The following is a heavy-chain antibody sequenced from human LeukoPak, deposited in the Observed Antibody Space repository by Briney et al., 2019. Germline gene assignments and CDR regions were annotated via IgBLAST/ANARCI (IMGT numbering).Heavy chain of an antibody. Sequence: ASVKVSCKASGYTFTSYYMHWVRQAPGQGLEWMGGIIPIFGTANYAQKFQGRVTITADESTSTAYMELSSLRSEDTAVYYCARVLSDGDYDSYFDYWGQGTLVTVSS. CDR1: GYTFTSYY. CDR3: ARVLSDGDYDSYFDY. D-gene: IGHD4-17*01. CDR2: IIPIFGTA. J-gene: IGHJ4*02. V-gene: IGHV1-69*13.